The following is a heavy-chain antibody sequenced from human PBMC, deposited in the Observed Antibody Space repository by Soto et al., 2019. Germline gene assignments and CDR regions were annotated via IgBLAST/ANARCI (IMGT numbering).Heavy chain of an antibody. Sequence: GGSLRLSCAASGFTFSDHYMDWVRQAPGKGLEWIGRIRNKGNSYTTEYAASVKGRFTISRDDSQNSLYLQMNSRKTEDTAVYYRAKDLGFYSSTWHDFDYWGQGTLVTVSS. CDR2: IRNKGNSYTT. J-gene: IGHJ4*02. CDR1: GFTFSDHY. V-gene: IGHV3-72*01. D-gene: IGHD6-13*01. CDR3: AKDLGFYSSTWHDFDY.